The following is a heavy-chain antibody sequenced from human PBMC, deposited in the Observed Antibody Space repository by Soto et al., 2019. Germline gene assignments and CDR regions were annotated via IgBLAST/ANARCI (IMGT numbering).Heavy chain of an antibody. CDR1: GYSFTSYW. CDR2: IYPGDSDT. V-gene: IGHV5-51*01. Sequence: ESLKISCKGAGYSFTSYWIGWVRQMPGKGLEWMGIIYPGDSDTRYSPSFQGRVTISADKSISTAYLQWSSLKASDTAMYYCARPREAGKNYYGVDVWGQGTTVTVSS. J-gene: IGHJ6*02. CDR3: ARPREAGKNYYGVDV. D-gene: IGHD6-19*01.